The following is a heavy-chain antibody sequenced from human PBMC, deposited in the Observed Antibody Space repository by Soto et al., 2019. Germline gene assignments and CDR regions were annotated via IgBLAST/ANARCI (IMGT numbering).Heavy chain of an antibody. CDR3: AREGRDIVLMVYATHHYYGMDV. V-gene: IGHV3-48*03. CDR1: GFTFSSYE. J-gene: IGHJ6*02. Sequence: PGGSLRLSCAASGFTFSSYEMNWVRQAPGKGLEWDSYISSSGSTIYYADSVKGRFTISRDNAKNSLYLQMNSLRAEDTAVYYCAREGRDIVLMVYATHHYYGMDVWGQGTTVTVSS. CDR2: ISSSGSTI. D-gene: IGHD2-8*01.